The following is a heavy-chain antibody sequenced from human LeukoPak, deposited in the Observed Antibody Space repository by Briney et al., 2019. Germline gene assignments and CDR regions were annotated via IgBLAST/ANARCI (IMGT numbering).Heavy chain of an antibody. V-gene: IGHV4-34*01. CDR3: ARGGEGDASITIFGVVIGPQIYLDY. Sequence: PSETLSLTCTVSGGSISSYYWSWIRQPPGKGLEWIGEINHSGSTNYNPSLKSRVTISVDTSKNQFSLKLSSVTAADTAVYYCARGGEGDASITIFGVVIGPQIYLDYWGQGTLVTVSS. J-gene: IGHJ4*02. CDR2: INHSGST. CDR1: GGSISSYY. D-gene: IGHD3-3*01.